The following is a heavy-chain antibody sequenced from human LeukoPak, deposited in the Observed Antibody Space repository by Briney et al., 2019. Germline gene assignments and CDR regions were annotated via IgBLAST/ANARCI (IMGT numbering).Heavy chain of an antibody. J-gene: IGHJ3*02. D-gene: IGHD4-17*01. CDR3: ARAYGDYSKVWVGAFDI. Sequence: SQTLSLSCAISGDSVSSNSAAWNWIRQSPSRGLEWLGRTYYRSKWYNDYAVSVKSRITINPDTSKNQFSLQLNSVTPEDTAVYYCARAYGDYSKVWVGAFDIWGQGTMVTVSS. CDR2: TYYRSKWYN. CDR1: GDSVSSNSAA. V-gene: IGHV6-1*01.